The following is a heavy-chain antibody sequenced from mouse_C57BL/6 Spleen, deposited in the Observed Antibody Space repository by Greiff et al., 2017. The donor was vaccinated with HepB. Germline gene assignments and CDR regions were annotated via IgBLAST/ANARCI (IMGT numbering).Heavy chain of an antibody. CDR1: GFTFSNYW. J-gene: IGHJ3*01. Sequence: EVKVEESGGGLVQPGGSMKLSCVASGFTFSNYWMNWVRQSPEKGLEWVAQIRLKSDNYATHYAESVKGRFTISRDESKSSVYLQMNNLRAEDTGIYYCTPTFFAYWGQGTLVTVSA. V-gene: IGHV6-3*01. CDR2: IRLKSDNYAT. CDR3: TPTFFAY.